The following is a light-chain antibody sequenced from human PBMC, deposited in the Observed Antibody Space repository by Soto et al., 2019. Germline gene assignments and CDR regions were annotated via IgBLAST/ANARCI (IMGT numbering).Light chain of an antibody. CDR2: DAS. Sequence: EIVLTQSPATLSLSPGEIATLSFRASQSVSSYLAWYQQRPGQAPRLLIYDASNRDTGVPARFSGSGSGTDFTLTISSLEPEDFAVYYCQQRSSWPPTFGQGTRLEIK. CDR1: QSVSSY. J-gene: IGKJ5*01. CDR3: QQRSSWPPT. V-gene: IGKV3-11*01.